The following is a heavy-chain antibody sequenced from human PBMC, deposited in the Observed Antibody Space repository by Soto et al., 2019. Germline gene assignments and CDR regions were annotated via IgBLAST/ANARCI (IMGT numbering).Heavy chain of an antibody. V-gene: IGHV3-23*01. D-gene: IGHD3-16*02. CDR2: ISGSGGST. Sequence: EVQLLESGGGLVQPGGSLRLSCAASGFTFSSYAMSWVRQAPGKGLEWVSAISGSGGSTYYADSVKGRFTISRDNSKNTLYLQMNSLRAEDTAVYYCAKGFGGGPMITFGGVIVPSAFDIWGQGTMVTVSS. CDR1: GFTFSSYA. J-gene: IGHJ3*02. CDR3: AKGFGGGPMITFGGVIVPSAFDI.